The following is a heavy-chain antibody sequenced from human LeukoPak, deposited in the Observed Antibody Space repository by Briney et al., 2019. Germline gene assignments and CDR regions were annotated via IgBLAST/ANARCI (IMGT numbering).Heavy chain of an antibody. CDR1: GFTFSDYY. V-gene: IGHV3-11*04. Sequence: GGSLRLSCAASGFTFSDYYMSWIRQAPGKGLEWVSYISSSAGTIYATDSVRGRFSLSREKAKKSLYLQMNSLRAEDTTVYNSARGRPISGVAPKPFDYWGQGTLVTVSS. CDR2: ISSSAGTI. CDR3: ARGRPISGVAPKPFDY. D-gene: IGHD3-3*01. J-gene: IGHJ4*02.